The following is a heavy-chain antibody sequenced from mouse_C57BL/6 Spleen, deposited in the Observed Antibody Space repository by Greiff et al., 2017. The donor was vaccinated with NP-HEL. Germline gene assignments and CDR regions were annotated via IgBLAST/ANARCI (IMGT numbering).Heavy chain of an antibody. V-gene: IGHV1-64*01. CDR3: ARRAVTGTGYYAMDY. J-gene: IGHJ4*01. Sequence: QVQLHQPGAELVKPGASVKLSCKASGYTFTSYWMHWVKQRPGQGLEWIGMIHPNSGSTNYNEKFKSKATLTVDKSSSTAYMQLSSLTSEDSAVYYCARRAVTGTGYYAMDYWGQGTSVTVSS. D-gene: IGHD4-1*01. CDR1: GYTFTSYW. CDR2: IHPNSGST.